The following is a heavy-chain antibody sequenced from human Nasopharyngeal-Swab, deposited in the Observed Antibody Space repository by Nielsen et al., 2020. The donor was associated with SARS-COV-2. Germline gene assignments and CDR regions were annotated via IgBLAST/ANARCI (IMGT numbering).Heavy chain of an antibody. Sequence: SCVASGFTFDTYGMHWVRQAPGKGLEWVALISHDGSSVRYGDSVKGRFTISRDNSKNTLYLQMTSLRGDDTAVYYCTKRGGGGSGYYYHFFDYWGQGTLVTVSS. D-gene: IGHD3-22*01. CDR2: ISHDGSSV. V-gene: IGHV3-30*18. CDR1: GFTFDTYG. CDR3: TKRGGGGSGYYYHFFDY. J-gene: IGHJ4*02.